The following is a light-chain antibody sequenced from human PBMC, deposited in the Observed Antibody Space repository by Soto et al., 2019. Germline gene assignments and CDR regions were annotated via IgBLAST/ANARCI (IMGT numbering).Light chain of an antibody. CDR3: KQYGRSVG. Sequence: EIVLTHSPGTLSLSPVEIATLSFSSSQSIRSIYLAWYQQKPGQAPRLLIYGASSRATGIPDRFSGSGSGTDFTLTVSRLEPEDFAVYYCKQYGRSVGFGQGTKVDIK. J-gene: IGKJ1*01. CDR2: GAS. CDR1: QSIRSIY. V-gene: IGKV3-20*01.